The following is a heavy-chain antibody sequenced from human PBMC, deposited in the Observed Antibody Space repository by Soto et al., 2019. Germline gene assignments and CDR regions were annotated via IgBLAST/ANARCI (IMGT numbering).Heavy chain of an antibody. Sequence: XXTLSLTCTVSRGSITSYYWSWIRQPPGKGLDWIRSIXYSGTXHNNPSLKTRXXISIDTPXXKFYLKLSPVTAPDTAVYYCARDSGYDYVGWDVWGKGTTVTASS. CDR1: RGSITSYY. CDR2: IXYSGTX. D-gene: IGHD5-12*01. CDR3: ARDSGYDYVGWDV. V-gene: IGHV4-59*01. J-gene: IGHJ6*04.